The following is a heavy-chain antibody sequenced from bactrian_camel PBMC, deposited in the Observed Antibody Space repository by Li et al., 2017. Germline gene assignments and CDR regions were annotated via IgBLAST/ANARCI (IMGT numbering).Heavy chain of an antibody. CDR3: TPADTATYYCAADFADSVFFSDYDMAHY. D-gene: IGHD4*01. CDR2: IARDGPT. Sequence: HVQLVESGGGSVDAGGSLTLSCAASGSISRSCEMGWYRQAPGKEREMVSFIARDGPTTYVDSVEGRFTISYDKAKSTQHLLDNNKHTLSLQMNNLTPADTATYYCAADFADSVFFSDYDMAHYWGQGTQVTVS. CDR1: GSISRSCE. J-gene: IGHJ4*01. V-gene: IGHV3S53*01.